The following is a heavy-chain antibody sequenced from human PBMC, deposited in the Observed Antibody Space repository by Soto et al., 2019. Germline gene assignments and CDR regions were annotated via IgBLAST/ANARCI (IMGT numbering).Heavy chain of an antibody. CDR2: IFHSGST. Sequence: SETLSLTCNVSGGSIDSASYYWSWIRQPPGKGLEWIGYIFHSGSTNYNPSLKSRVTISLDMSKNQFSLNLRSVIAADTAVYYCARTRGYSGYDFDYWGQGILVTVFS. D-gene: IGHD5-12*01. CDR1: GGSIDSASYY. J-gene: IGHJ4*02. V-gene: IGHV4-61*01. CDR3: ARTRGYSGYDFDY.